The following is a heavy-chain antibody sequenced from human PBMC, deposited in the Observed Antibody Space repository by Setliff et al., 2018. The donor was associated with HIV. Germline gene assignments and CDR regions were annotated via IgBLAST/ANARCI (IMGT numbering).Heavy chain of an antibody. J-gene: IGHJ6*03. CDR3: ARGGDWDDNYYMDV. CDR1: GDSVSSKSAA. CDR2: TYYRSKWNS. Sequence: SQTLSLTCAISGDSVSSKSAAWNWLRQAPSRGLEWLGRTYYRSKWNSDYAPSVKSRVTINPDTSKNKFSLQLNSVTPEDTAVYYCARGGDWDDNYYMDVWGKGTTVTVSS. D-gene: IGHD1-1*01. V-gene: IGHV6-1*01.